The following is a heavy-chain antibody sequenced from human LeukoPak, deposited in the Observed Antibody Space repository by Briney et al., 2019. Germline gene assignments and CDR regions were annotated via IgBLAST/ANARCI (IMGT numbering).Heavy chain of an antibody. CDR3: ARHTRASQYYFDY. Sequence: GGSLRLSCAASGFTFSSYDLTWVRQAPGKGLEWVSGISGGGLSTYYADSVRGRFTVSRDNAKDSLYLQMSSLRAEDTAVYYCARHTRASQYYFDYWGQGTLVTVSS. CDR2: ISGGGLST. V-gene: IGHV3-23*01. D-gene: IGHD3-3*01. J-gene: IGHJ4*02. CDR1: GFTFSSYD.